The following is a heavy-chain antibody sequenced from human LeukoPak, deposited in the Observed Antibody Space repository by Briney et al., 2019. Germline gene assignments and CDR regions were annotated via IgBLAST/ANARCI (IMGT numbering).Heavy chain of an antibody. CDR1: GGSISSGSYY. J-gene: IGHJ4*02. CDR3: ARNSIYCSGGSCYSDY. CDR2: IYTSGST. D-gene: IGHD2-15*01. Sequence: PSETLSLTCTVSGGSISSGSYYWSWIRQPAGKGLEWIGRIYTSGSTNYNPSLKSRVTISVDTSKNQFSLKLSSVTAADTAVYYRARNSIYCSGGSCYSDYWGQGTLVTVSS. V-gene: IGHV4-61*02.